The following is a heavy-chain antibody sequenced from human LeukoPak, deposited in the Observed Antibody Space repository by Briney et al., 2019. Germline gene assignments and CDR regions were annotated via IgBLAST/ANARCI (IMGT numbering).Heavy chain of an antibody. Sequence: SETLSLTCTVSGGSISSYYWSWIRQPPGKGLEWIGYVYTSGSTNYNPSLKSRVTISVDTSKNQFSLKLSSVTAADTAVYYCARHGRGGGFVPWGQGTLVTVSS. J-gene: IGHJ5*02. D-gene: IGHD5-24*01. CDR1: GGSISSYY. V-gene: IGHV4-4*09. CDR2: VYTSGST. CDR3: ARHGRGGGFVP.